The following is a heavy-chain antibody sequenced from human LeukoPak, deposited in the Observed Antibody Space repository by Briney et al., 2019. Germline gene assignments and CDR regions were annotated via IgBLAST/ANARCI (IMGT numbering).Heavy chain of an antibody. Sequence: SETLSLTCTVSGASISSSRFYWGWIRQPPGKGLEWIGTMYYSGSTYYNPSLKSRVTISVDTSKTQFSLKVRSVTATDTAVYYCARQLFYYGSGSPSWFDPWGQGTLVTVSS. CDR1: GASISSSRFY. D-gene: IGHD3-10*01. J-gene: IGHJ5*02. CDR3: ARQLFYYGSGSPSWFDP. V-gene: IGHV4-39*01. CDR2: MYYSGST.